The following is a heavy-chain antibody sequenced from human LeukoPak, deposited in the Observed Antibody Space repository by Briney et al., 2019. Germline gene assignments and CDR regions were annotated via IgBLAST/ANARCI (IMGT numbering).Heavy chain of an antibody. Sequence: SETLSLTCTVSGASTSSHFWSWMRQPPGKGLEWIGNIYIGGTTNYNPSLNSRVTISVDTSKNQFSLKLSSVTAADTAVYYCARGPSIAVAGTRNWFDPWGQGTLVTVSS. D-gene: IGHD6-19*01. CDR3: ARGPSIAVAGTRNWFDP. CDR1: GASTSSHF. CDR2: IYIGGTT. J-gene: IGHJ5*02. V-gene: IGHV4-59*11.